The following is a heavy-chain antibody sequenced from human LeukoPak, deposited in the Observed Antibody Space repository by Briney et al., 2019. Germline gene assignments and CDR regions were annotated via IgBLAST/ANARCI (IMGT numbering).Heavy chain of an antibody. CDR2: ISYDGSKK. J-gene: IGHJ4*02. Sequence: GRSLRLSCAASGFTFSSDGMHWVRQAPGKGLEWVAVISYDGSKKYYADSVKGRFTISRDNSKNTLYLQMNSLRAEDTAVYYCAKDQRGNFDYWGQGTLVTVSS. CDR3: AKDQRGNFDY. CDR1: GFTFSSDG. D-gene: IGHD3-10*01. V-gene: IGHV3-30*18.